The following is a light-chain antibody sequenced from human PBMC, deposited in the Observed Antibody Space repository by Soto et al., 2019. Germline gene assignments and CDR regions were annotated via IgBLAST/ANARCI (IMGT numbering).Light chain of an antibody. CDR1: QNLNSNF. CDR2: GVS. J-gene: IGKJ3*01. Sequence: PGERATLSCRASQNLNSNFLAWYQQKPGQAPRLLIYGVSNRATGIPDRFSGSGSGTDFTLTISRLEPEDFVVYYCQQYGSSPPFTFGPGTKVDIK. V-gene: IGKV3-20*01. CDR3: QQYGSSPPFT.